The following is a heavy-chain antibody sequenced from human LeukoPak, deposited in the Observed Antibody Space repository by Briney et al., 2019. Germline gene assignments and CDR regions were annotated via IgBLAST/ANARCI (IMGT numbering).Heavy chain of an antibody. CDR1: GFTFRSYV. J-gene: IGHJ4*02. CDR2: ISGSGGST. D-gene: IGHD1-26*01. V-gene: IGHV3-23*01. Sequence: GGSLRLSCAASGFTFRSYVMSWVRQAPGKGLEWVSTISGSGGSTYYADSVKGRFTISRDNSKNTLYLQMNSLRAEDTAVYYCAKDKSVRYSGSFTYGDYFDYWGQGTLVTVSS. CDR3: AKDKSVRYSGSFTYGDYFDY.